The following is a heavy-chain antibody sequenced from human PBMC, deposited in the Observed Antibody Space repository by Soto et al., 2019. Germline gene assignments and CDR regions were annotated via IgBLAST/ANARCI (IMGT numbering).Heavy chain of an antibody. CDR3: ARARGDIVVVPAANWFDP. D-gene: IGHD2-2*01. CDR1: GGTFSSYA. Sequence: KISCKASGGTFSSYAISWVRQAPGQGLEWMGGIIPIFGIANYAQKFQGRVTITADKSTSTAYMELSSLRSEDTAVYYCARARGDIVVVPAANWFDPWGQGTLVTVSS. CDR2: IIPIFGIA. J-gene: IGHJ5*02. V-gene: IGHV1-69*17.